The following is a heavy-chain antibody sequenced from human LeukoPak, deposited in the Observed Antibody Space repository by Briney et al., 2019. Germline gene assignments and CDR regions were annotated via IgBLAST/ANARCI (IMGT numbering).Heavy chain of an antibody. Sequence: GSSVKVSCKASGGTFSSYAISWVRQAPGQGLEWMGGIIPIFGTANYAQKFQGRVTITADESTSTAYMKLSSLRSEDTAVYYCARWCSGGSCYDYFDYWGQGTLVTVSS. D-gene: IGHD2-15*01. CDR3: ARWCSGGSCYDYFDY. CDR1: GGTFSSYA. CDR2: IIPIFGTA. J-gene: IGHJ4*02. V-gene: IGHV1-69*01.